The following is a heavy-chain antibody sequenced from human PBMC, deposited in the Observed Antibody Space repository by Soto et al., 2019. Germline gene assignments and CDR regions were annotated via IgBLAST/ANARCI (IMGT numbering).Heavy chain of an antibody. D-gene: IGHD3-22*01. J-gene: IGHJ4*02. V-gene: IGHV4-31*03. CDR2: IYYSGST. CDR3: ARGNYYDSSGYGSFDY. Sequence: PSETLSLTCTVSGGSISSGGYYWSWIRQHPGKGLEWIGYIYYSGSTYYNPSLKSRVTISVDTSKNQFSLKLSSVTAADTAVYHCARGNYYDSSGYGSFDYWGQGTLLTVSS. CDR1: GGSISSGGYY.